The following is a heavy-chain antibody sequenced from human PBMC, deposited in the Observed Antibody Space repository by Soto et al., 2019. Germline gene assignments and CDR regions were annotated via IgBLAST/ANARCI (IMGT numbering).Heavy chain of an antibody. CDR3: AAVQGGGTTFHF. D-gene: IGHD1-7*01. J-gene: IGHJ4*02. Sequence: QMQLAQSGPEVKKPGTSVKVSCKASGFTFTNSAIQWVRQARGQRLEWIGWIVVGSGRTDYARKFQERLTITRDMSTTTAYMELSSLRLEDTAVYYCAAVQGGGTTFHFWGQGTLVTVSS. CDR1: GFTFTNSA. CDR2: IVVGSGRT. V-gene: IGHV1-58*02.